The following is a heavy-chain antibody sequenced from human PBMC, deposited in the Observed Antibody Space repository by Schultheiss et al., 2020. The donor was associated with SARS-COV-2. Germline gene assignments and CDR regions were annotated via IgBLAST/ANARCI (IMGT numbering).Heavy chain of an antibody. CDR3: ATHGRTISGGMDV. CDR2: ISGSGGST. D-gene: IGHD3-3*01. CDR1: GFTFSSYA. V-gene: IGHV3-23*01. J-gene: IGHJ6*02. Sequence: ETLSLTCATSGFTFSSYAMSWVRQAPGKGLEWVSAISGSGGSTYYADSVKGRFTISRDNSKNTLYLQMNSLRAEDTAVYYCATHGRTISGGMDVWGQGTTVTVSS.